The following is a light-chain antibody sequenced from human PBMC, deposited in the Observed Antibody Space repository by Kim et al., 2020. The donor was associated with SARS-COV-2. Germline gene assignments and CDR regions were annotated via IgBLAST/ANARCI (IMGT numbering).Light chain of an antibody. J-gene: IGLJ3*02. CDR3: QSYDTSLSGSL. Sequence: QRVVFSCTGSSSNIGAGYYVHWYKQLPGAAPKHLIYDNANRPSEIPDRFSASKSGTSASLSITGLQAEDEGEYYCQSYDTSLSGSLFGGGTKLTVL. V-gene: IGLV1-40*01. CDR2: DNA. CDR1: SSNIGAGYY.